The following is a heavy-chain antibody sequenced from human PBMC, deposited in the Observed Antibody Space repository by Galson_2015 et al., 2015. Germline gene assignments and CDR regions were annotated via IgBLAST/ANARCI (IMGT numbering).Heavy chain of an antibody. V-gene: IGHV3-13*01. CDR2: IGTAGDT. CDR1: GFTFSSYD. Sequence: SLRLSCAASGFTFSSYDMHWVRQATGKGLEWVSAIGTAGDTYYPGSVKGRFTISRENAKNSLYLQMNSLRAGDTAVYYCARGSYCSSTSCSREGFDPWGQGTLVTVSS. D-gene: IGHD2-2*01. J-gene: IGHJ5*02. CDR3: ARGSYCSSTSCSREGFDP.